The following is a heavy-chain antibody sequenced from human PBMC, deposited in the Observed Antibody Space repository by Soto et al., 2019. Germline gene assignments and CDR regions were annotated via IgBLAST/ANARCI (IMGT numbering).Heavy chain of an antibody. D-gene: IGHD3-3*01. CDR2: INHSGST. V-gene: IGHV4-34*01. CDR3: ARSLPLRYYDFWSGYYDAYYFDY. J-gene: IGHJ4*02. Sequence: PSETLSLTCAVYGGSFSGYYWSWIRQPPGKGLEWIGEINHSGSTNYNPSLKSRITISVDTSKNQFSLKLSSVTAADTSLYFCARSLPLRYYDFWSGYYDAYYFDYWGQGTLVTVSS. CDR1: GGSFSGYY.